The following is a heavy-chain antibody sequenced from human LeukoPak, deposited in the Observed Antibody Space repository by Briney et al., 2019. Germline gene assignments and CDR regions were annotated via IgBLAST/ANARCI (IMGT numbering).Heavy chain of an antibody. D-gene: IGHD3-3*01. CDR2: INHSGST. CDR3: AREFWYYDFWSGSFFDI. V-gene: IGHV4-34*01. Sequence: SETLSLTCAVYGGSFSGYYWSWIRQPPGKGLEWNGEINHSGSTNYNPSLKSRVTISVDTSKNQFSLKLSSVTAADTAVYYCAREFWYYDFWSGSFFDIWGQGTMVTVSS. CDR1: GGSFSGYY. J-gene: IGHJ3*02.